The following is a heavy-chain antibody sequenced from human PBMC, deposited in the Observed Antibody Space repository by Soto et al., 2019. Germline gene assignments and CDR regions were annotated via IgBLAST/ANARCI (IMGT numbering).Heavy chain of an antibody. CDR2: IYYTGIT. J-gene: IGHJ5*02. CDR1: GGSITDNY. CDR3: ARALDYDFWGGRNWFDP. V-gene: IGHV4-59*01. Sequence: QVQLQQSGPGLLKPSETLSLTCSVSGGSITDNYWTWIRQSPGKGLEWVGYIYYTGITNYNPSLKRRATISLDRSKNQFSLKLVSVIAADTAVYYCARALDYDFWGGRNWFDPWGQGTLVTVSS. D-gene: IGHD3-3*01.